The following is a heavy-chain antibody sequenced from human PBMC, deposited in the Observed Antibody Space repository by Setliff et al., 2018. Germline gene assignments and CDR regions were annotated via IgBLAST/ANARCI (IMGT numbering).Heavy chain of an antibody. J-gene: IGHJ5*02. D-gene: IGHD2-15*01. CDR3: ARESVAATYNWFDP. Sequence: GGSLRLSCAASGFTFSSYSMNWVRQAPGRGLEWVSSISSGSSYIYYADSVKGRFTISRDNAKNSLYLQMNSLRAEDTAVYYCARESVAATYNWFDPWGQGTLVTVSS. CDR1: GFTFSSYS. V-gene: IGHV3-21*01. CDR2: ISSGSSYI.